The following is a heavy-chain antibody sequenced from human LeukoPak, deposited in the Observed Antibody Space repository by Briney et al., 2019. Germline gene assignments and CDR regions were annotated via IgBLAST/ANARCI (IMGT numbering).Heavy chain of an antibody. CDR2: ISGDGSTT. Sequence: GGSLRLSCAAIGFTSNYWMHWVRQAPGKGLVWVSRISGDGSTTFYADSAKGRFTISRDNSKNTLYLQMNSLRAEDTAVYYCTRGYSGYGNFDCWGQGTLVTVSS. V-gene: IGHV3-74*01. CDR1: GFTSNYW. J-gene: IGHJ4*02. CDR3: TRGYSGYGNFDC. D-gene: IGHD5-12*01.